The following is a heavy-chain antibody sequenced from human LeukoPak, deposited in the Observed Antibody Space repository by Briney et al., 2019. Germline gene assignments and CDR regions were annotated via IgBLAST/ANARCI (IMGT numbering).Heavy chain of an antibody. D-gene: IGHD6-13*01. V-gene: IGHV3-9*01. CDR1: GFTFDDYA. J-gene: IGHJ4*02. Sequence: GGSLRLSCAASGFTFDDYAMHWVRQAPGKGLEWVSGISWNSGSIGYADSVKGRFTISRDNAKNSLYLQMNSLRAEDTALYYCAKATQAAQAIYYFDYWGQGTLVTVSS. CDR3: AKATQAAQAIYYFDY. CDR2: ISWNSGSI.